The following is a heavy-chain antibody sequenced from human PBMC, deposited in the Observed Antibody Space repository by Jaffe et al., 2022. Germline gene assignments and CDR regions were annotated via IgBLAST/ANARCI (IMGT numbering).Heavy chain of an antibody. D-gene: IGHD3-10*01. CDR3: ARGYAVGSLDKTDNRGNWFDP. CDR1: GFTFSSYE. Sequence: EVQLVESGGGLVQPGGSLRLSCAASGFTFSSYEMNWVRQAPGKGLEWVSYISSSGSTIYYADSVKGRFTISRDNAKNSLYLQMNSLRAEDTAVYYCARGYAVGSLDKTDNRGNWFDPWGQGTLVTVSS. J-gene: IGHJ5*02. CDR2: ISSSGSTI. V-gene: IGHV3-48*03.